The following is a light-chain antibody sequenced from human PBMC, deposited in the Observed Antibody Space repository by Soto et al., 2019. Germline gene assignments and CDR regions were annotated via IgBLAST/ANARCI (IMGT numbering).Light chain of an antibody. Sequence: PGQKVTISCSGSNSNIGTNFVSWYQQLPGTTPKLLIHGNANRPSGIPDRFSASKSGASATLVIAGLQPGDEATYYCATWDTSLNAWLFGGGTKVTVL. J-gene: IGLJ3*02. CDR3: ATWDTSLNAWL. CDR2: GNA. V-gene: IGLV1-51*01. CDR1: NSNIGTNF.